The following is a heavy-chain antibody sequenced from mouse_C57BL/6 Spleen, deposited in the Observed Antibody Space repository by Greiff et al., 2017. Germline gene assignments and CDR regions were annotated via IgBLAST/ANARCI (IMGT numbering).Heavy chain of an antibody. CDR2: INPSSGYT. D-gene: IGHD1-1*01. V-gene: IGHV1-7*01. J-gene: IGHJ4*01. Sequence: VKLMESGAELAKPGASVKLSCKASGYTFTSYWMHWVKQRPGQGLEWIGYINPSSGYTKYNQKFKDKATLTADKSSSTAYMQLSSLTYEDSAVYYCAREDYGSSFAMDYWGQGTSVTVSS. CDR1: GYTFTSYW. CDR3: AREDYGSSFAMDY.